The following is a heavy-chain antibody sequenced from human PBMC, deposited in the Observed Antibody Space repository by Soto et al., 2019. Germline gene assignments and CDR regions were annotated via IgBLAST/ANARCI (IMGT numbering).Heavy chain of an antibody. CDR1: GCTFISYA. Sequence: PGGALRLSCADSGCTFISYAMSWVREAPGKGLEWVSAISVSGGSTYYADSVKGRFTISRDNSKNTLYLQMNSLRAEDTAVYYCAKEGERKLRFLEGYYYYYGMDVWGQGTTVTVSS. CDR3: AKEGERKLRFLEGYYYYYGMDV. D-gene: IGHD3-3*01. V-gene: IGHV3-23*01. CDR2: ISVSGGST. J-gene: IGHJ6*02.